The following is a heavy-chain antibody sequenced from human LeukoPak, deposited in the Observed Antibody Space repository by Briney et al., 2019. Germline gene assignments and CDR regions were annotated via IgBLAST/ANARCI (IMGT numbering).Heavy chain of an antibody. J-gene: IGHJ4*02. CDR1: GFTFSSYA. V-gene: IGHV3-23*01. Sequence: PGGSLRLSCAASGFTFSSYAMSWVRQAPGKGLEWVSAISGSGDSTYYADSVKGRFTISRDNSKNTLYLQMNSLRAEDTAVYYCAKRGELGSYYDSSGYHFDYWGQGTLVTVSS. CDR3: AKRGELGSYYDSSGYHFDY. CDR2: ISGSGDST. D-gene: IGHD3-22*01.